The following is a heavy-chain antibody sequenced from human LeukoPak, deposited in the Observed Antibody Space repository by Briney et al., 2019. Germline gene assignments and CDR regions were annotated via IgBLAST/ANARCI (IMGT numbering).Heavy chain of an antibody. D-gene: IGHD3-10*01. CDR3: AKDRGLLWFGNDY. CDR2: ISYDGSNK. V-gene: IGHV3-30*18. J-gene: IGHJ4*02. CDR1: GFTFSSHG. Sequence: GGSLRLSCAASGFTFSSHGMHWVRQAPGKGLEWVAVISYDGSNKYYADSVKGRFTISRDNSKNTLYLQMNSLRAEDTAVYYCAKDRGLLWFGNDYWGQGTLVTVSS.